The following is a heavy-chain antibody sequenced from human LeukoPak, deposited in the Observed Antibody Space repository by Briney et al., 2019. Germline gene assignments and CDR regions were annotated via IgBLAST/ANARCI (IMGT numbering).Heavy chain of an antibody. CDR1: GGSFSGYY. CDR2: INHSGST. V-gene: IGHV4-34*01. D-gene: IGHD2-2*01. Sequence: SETLSLTCAVYGGSFSGYYWSWIRQPPGKGLEWIGKINHSGSTNYSPSLKSRVTISVDTSKNQFSLKLSSVTAVDTAVYYCARGSTRPDYWGQGTLVTVSS. CDR3: ARGSTRPDY. J-gene: IGHJ4*02.